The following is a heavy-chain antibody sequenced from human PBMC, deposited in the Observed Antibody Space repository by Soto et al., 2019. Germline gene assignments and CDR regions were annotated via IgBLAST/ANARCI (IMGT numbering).Heavy chain of an antibody. CDR1: GYTFTSYG. D-gene: IGHD6-19*01. V-gene: IGHV1-18*01. CDR2: ISAYNGYT. CDR3: ARVKSSGWFNWFDP. Sequence: VASVKVSCKASGYTFTSYGISWVRQAPGQGLEWMGWISAYNGYTNYAQKLQGRVTMTTDTSTSIAYMELRSLRSDDTAVYYCARVKSSGWFNWFDPWGQGTLVTVSS. J-gene: IGHJ5*02.